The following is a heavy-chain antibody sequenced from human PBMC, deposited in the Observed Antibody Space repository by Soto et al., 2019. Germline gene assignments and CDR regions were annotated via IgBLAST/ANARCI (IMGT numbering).Heavy chain of an antibody. CDR1: GGSVSSGSYH. CDR3: ARDWV. V-gene: IGHV4-61*01. CDR2: IYYSGST. Sequence: QVQLQESGPGLVKPSETLSLTCTVSGGSVSSGSYHWSWIRQPPGKGLEWIGCIYYSGSTNYNPSLKSRVTISVDTSKNQFSLKLSSVTAADTAVYYCARDWVWGQGTLVTVSS. D-gene: IGHD3-16*01. J-gene: IGHJ4*02.